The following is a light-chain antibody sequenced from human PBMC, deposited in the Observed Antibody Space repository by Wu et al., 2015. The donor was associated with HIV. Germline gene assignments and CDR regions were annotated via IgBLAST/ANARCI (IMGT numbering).Light chain of an antibody. CDR1: QDIRNS. Sequence: DIQMTQSPSSLSASVTDKVTITCRASQDIRNSVAWLQQRPGQAPKLLLYAASTLESGIPSRFSGTGYGTDFTLTISGPQPEDFATYYCQQHSSIPFSFGQGTRLDIK. J-gene: IGKJ2*03. V-gene: IGKV1-NL1*01. CDR3: QQHSSIPFS. CDR2: AAS.